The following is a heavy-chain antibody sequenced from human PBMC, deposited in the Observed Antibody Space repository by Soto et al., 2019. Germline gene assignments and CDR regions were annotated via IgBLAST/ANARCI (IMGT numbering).Heavy chain of an antibody. CDR3: SKKAYYASGSLNLFDS. CDR2: ISHSGST. CDR1: GYSIPSDDY. J-gene: IGHJ4*02. Sequence: SLACTVTGYSIPSDDYWGWIRKPPRKGREWSPSISHSGSTFYYPSLRSRFTISIDTSKNQYSLRLTAVTAAETASYYCSKKAYYASGSLNLFDSWGQGTLVTVSS. D-gene: IGHD3-10*01. V-gene: IGHV4-38-2*02.